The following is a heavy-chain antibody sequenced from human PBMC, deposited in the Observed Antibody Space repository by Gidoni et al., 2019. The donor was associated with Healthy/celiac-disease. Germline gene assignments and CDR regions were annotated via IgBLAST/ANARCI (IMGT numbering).Heavy chain of an antibody. Sequence: QVQLQESGPGLVTPSETLSLTCTVSGGSISSYYWSWIRQPPGKGLEWIGYIYYSGSTNYNPSLKSRVTISVDTSKNQFSLKLSSVTAADTAVYYCARHAEGYSSSSPMGYWGQGTLVTVSS. CDR2: IYYSGST. J-gene: IGHJ4*02. V-gene: IGHV4-59*08. D-gene: IGHD6-6*01. CDR3: ARHAEGYSSSSPMGY. CDR1: GGSISSYY.